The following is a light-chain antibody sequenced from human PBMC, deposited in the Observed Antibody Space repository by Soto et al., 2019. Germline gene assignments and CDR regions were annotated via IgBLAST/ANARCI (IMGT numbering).Light chain of an antibody. J-gene: IGKJ2*01. CDR2: DAS. Sequence: EIVLTQSPGTLSLAPGERATLSCRASQTVSTNYLAWYQQKPGHAPRLVIYDASSRATGIPERFSGSGSRTDFTLTISRLEPEDFAVYYCQQYGGSPHTFGQGTKLEIK. CDR1: QTVSTNY. CDR3: QQYGGSPHT. V-gene: IGKV3-20*01.